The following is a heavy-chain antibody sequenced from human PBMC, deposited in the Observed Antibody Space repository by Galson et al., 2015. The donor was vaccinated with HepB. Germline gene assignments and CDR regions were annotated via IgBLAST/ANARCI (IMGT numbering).Heavy chain of an antibody. CDR2: ISNSGNTI. CDR3: TREGWLRAGYFDD. Sequence: SLRLSCAASGFIFSDYYMSWIRQAPGKGLERISYISNSGNTIYYADSVKGRFTISRDNARNSLYLQMKSLRADDTAVYYCTREGWLRAGYFDDWGQGTRVTVSS. CDR1: GFIFSDYY. J-gene: IGHJ4*02. D-gene: IGHD5-12*01. V-gene: IGHV3-11*01.